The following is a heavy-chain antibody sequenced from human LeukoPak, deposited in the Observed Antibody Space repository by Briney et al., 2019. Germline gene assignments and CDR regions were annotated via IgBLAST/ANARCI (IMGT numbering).Heavy chain of an antibody. J-gene: IGHJ4*02. V-gene: IGHV4-34*01. CDR3: ERDARYGSGSYYGFDY. CDR2: INHSVST. CDR1: GGSSSGYY. Sequence: PSETLSLTCAVYGGSSSGYYWSWIRQPPGKGLECIGEINHSVSTNYNPSLKSRVTISVDTSKNQFSVKLSSVSAADTAVYYCERDARYGSGSYYGFDYWGQGTLVTVSS. D-gene: IGHD3-10*01.